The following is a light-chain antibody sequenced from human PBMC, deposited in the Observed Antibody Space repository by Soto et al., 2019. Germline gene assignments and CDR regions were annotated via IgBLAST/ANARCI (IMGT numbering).Light chain of an antibody. CDR3: QQYNNWPPIT. CDR1: ENVRTF. J-gene: IGKJ5*01. CDR2: GAS. V-gene: IGKV3-15*01. Sequence: EVVLTQSPATLSLSPGERATLSCRASENVRTFVDWYQQKPGQAPRLLIYGASTRATGIPARFSGSGSGTEFTLTVSSLQSEDFAVYYCQQYNNWPPITFGQGTRLEI.